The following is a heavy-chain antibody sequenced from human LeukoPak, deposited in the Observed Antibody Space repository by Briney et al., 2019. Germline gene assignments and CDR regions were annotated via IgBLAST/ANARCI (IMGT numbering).Heavy chain of an antibody. V-gene: IGHV3-7*01. CDR1: GFIFSNYW. J-gene: IGHJ4*02. CDR2: IRQDGSER. D-gene: IGHD5-12*01. CDR3: ARDWGSTGYDLYDS. Sequence: GGSLRLSCAASGFIFSNYWMTWVRQAPGKGLECVSHIRQDGSERHYVDSVKDRFTISGDNAKNSLDLQMDSLRAEDTAVYYCARDWGSTGYDLYDSWGQGTLVTVSS.